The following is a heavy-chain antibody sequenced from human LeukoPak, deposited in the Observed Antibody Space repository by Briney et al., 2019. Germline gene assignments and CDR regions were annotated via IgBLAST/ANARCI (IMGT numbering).Heavy chain of an antibody. J-gene: IGHJ3*02. V-gene: IGHV4-59*01. Sequence: SETLSLTYTVSGGSISSYYWSWIRRPPGKGLEWIGYIYYNESTNYNPSLKSRVTISVDTSKNQFSLKLSSVTAADTAVYYCARDFWFGESRAFDIWGQGTMVTVSS. D-gene: IGHD3-10*01. CDR3: ARDFWFGESRAFDI. CDR1: GGSISSYY. CDR2: IYYNEST.